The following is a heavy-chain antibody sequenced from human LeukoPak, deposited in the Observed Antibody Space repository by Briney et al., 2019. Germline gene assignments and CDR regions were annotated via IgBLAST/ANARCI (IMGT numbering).Heavy chain of an antibody. Sequence: ASVEVSCKASGYTFTSCGISWVRQAPGQGLEWMGWISAYNGNTNYAQKLQGRVTMTTDTSTSTAYMELRSLRSDDTAVYYCARDPPDHGDTSCYYFEFDPRPRFDYWGQGTLVTVSS. CDR3: ARDPPDHGDTSCYYFEFDPRPRFDY. V-gene: IGHV1-18*01. CDR2: ISAYNGNT. D-gene: IGHD3-22*01. CDR1: GYTFTSCG. J-gene: IGHJ4*02.